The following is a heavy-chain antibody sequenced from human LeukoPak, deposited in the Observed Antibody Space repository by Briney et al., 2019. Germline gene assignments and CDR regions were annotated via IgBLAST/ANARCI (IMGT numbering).Heavy chain of an antibody. Sequence: GGSLRLSCAASVFTFSDYYMRWIRQAPGKGLEWVSYISSSSSYTNYADSVKGRFTISRDNAKNSLYLQMNSLRAEDTAVYYCARATYDIFTRYSDWIDAWGQGTLVTVSS. V-gene: IGHV3-11*06. CDR3: ARATYDIFTRYSDWIDA. D-gene: IGHD3-9*01. CDR1: VFTFSDYY. CDR2: ISSSSSYT. J-gene: IGHJ5*02.